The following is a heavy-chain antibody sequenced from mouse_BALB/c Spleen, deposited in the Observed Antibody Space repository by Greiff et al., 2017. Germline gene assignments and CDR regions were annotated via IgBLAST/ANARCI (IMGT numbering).Heavy chain of an antibody. J-gene: IGHJ1*01. CDR2: INPSNGRT. V-gene: IGHV1S81*02. CDR1: GYTFTSYW. Sequence: VQLQQSGAELVKPGASVKLSCKASGYTFTSYWMHWVKQRPGQGLEWIGEINPSNGRTNYNEKFKSKATLTVDKSSSTAYMQLSSLTSEDSAVYYCARRMNWYFDVWGAGTTVTVSS. CDR3: ARRMNWYFDV.